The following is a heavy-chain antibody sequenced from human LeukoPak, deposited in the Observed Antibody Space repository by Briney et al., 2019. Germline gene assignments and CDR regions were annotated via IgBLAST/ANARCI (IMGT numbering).Heavy chain of an antibody. CDR1: GGTFSSYA. V-gene: IGHV1-69*06. CDR3: ARGGPSLRYFDWFYLGN. CDR2: IIPIFGTA. J-gene: IGHJ3*01. Sequence: ASVKVSCKASGGTFSSYAISWVRQAPGQGLEWMGGIIPIFGTANYAQKFQGRVTITADKSTSTAYMELSSLRSEDTAVYYCARGGPSLRYFDWFYLGNWGQGTMVTVSS. D-gene: IGHD3-9*01.